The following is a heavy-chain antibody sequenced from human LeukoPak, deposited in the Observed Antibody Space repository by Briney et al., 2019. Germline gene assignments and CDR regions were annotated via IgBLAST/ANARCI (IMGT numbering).Heavy chain of an antibody. CDR3: AWGLVGAGFDY. Sequence: GGSLRLSCATSGFTFTIFGINWLRQAPGKGPEWVSYIDARSGITYYADSVKGRFTISRDNAKNSLYLQMNSLRAEDTAVYYCAWGLVGAGFDYWGQGTLVTVSS. CDR2: IDARSGIT. CDR1: GFTFTIFG. J-gene: IGHJ4*02. D-gene: IGHD1-26*01. V-gene: IGHV3-48*04.